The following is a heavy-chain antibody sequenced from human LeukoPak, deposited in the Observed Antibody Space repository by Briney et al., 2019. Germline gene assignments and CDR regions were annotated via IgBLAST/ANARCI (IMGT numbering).Heavy chain of an antibody. V-gene: IGHV3-48*03. J-gene: IGHJ3*02. Sequence: PGGSLRLSCAASGFTFSSYEMNWVRQAPGKGLEWASYISSSGSTIYYADSVKGRFTISRDNAKNSLYLQMNSLRDEDTAVYYCARARDGYNSGAFDIWGQGTMVTVSS. CDR1: GFTFSSYE. CDR3: ARARDGYNSGAFDI. CDR2: ISSSGSTI. D-gene: IGHD5-24*01.